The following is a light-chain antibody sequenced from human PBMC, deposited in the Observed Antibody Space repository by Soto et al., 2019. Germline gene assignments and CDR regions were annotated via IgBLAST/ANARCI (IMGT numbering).Light chain of an antibody. J-gene: IGLJ1*01. CDR1: SSDVGAYNY. Sequence: QSALTQPASVSGSPGQSIAISCTGTSSDVGAYNYVSWYLQYPGKAPKLVIFDVSFRPSGVSNRFSGSKSGNTAPLTISGLQAEDEADYYCKSFTTSDTYVFGTGTKLTVL. CDR2: DVS. V-gene: IGLV2-14*01. CDR3: KSFTTSDTYV.